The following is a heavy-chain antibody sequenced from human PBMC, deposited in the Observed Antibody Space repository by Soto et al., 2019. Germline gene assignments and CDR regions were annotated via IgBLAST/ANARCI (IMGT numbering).Heavy chain of an antibody. CDR2: IDRSGTRT. D-gene: IGHD6-19*01. V-gene: IGHV3-23*05. CDR3: VSWLSAHFDF. J-gene: IGHJ4*02. CDR1: PVSFSGLG. Sequence: EVQLLESGGGLVQPGQSLRLSCAASPVSFSGLGISWVRQAPGKGLEWVSTIDRSGTRTHYADSVKGRFTISRDTSRYTLDLQMDNLRAEDTALYHCVSWLSAHFDFWGRGTLVTVSS.